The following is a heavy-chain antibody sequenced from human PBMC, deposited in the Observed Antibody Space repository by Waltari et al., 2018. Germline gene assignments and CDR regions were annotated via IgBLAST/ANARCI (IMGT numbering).Heavy chain of an antibody. V-gene: IGHV1-69*18. D-gene: IGHD3-10*01. J-gene: IGHJ5*02. CDR3: ARDCGSYYVGWFDA. Sequence: QVQLVQSGAEVRKPGSSVKVSCKASGGRFSGYAINWVRPAPEQGLDWMGNIIPGFEKTNDAQKLNGRVTITADDSTRTIFMELSSLRSDDTAIYYCARDCGSYYVGWFDAWGQGTLVNVSS. CDR2: IIPGFEKT. CDR1: GGRFSGYA.